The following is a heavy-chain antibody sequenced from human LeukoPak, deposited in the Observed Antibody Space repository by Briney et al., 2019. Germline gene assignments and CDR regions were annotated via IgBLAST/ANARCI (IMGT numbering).Heavy chain of an antibody. Sequence: PGESLKIPCRGSGYSLTNFWIGRVRQMTGKGLEWMGIIYSWDPYTLFSPPFQGQVTISADKSISTAYQQWSSLKASDTAMYYFARQEALYHFANWGQGTLVTVSS. V-gene: IGHV5-51*01. CDR2: IYSWDPYT. J-gene: IGHJ4*02. CDR3: ARQEALYHFAN. D-gene: IGHD2-8*01. CDR1: GYSLTNFW.